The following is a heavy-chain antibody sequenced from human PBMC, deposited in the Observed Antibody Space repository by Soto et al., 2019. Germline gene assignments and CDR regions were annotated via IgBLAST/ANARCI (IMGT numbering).Heavy chain of an antibody. J-gene: IGHJ4*02. Sequence: ASVKVSCKVSGYTLTELSMHWVRQAPGKGLEWMGGFDPEDSETIYAQKFQGRVTMTEDTSTDTAYMELSSLRSEDTAVYYCAIIPERIVGATTGYFNYWGQGTLVTVSS. CDR3: AIIPERIVGATTGYFNY. D-gene: IGHD1-26*01. V-gene: IGHV1-24*01. CDR1: GYTLTELS. CDR2: FDPEDSET.